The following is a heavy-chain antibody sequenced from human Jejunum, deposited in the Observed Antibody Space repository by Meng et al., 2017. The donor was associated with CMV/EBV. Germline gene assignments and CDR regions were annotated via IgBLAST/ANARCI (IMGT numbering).Heavy chain of an antibody. CDR1: GGSISSGDYY. D-gene: IGHD1-26*01. CDR3: ARGQRSYSGSYPEWFDP. J-gene: IGHJ5*02. V-gene: IGHV4-30-4*01. CDR2: IYYSGST. Sequence: QVPLQEPGPGLVKPSQTLSLTCTVSGGSISSGDYYWSWIRQPPGKGLEWIGCIYYSGSTYYNPSLKGRVTISVDTSKNQFSLNLSSVTAADTAVYYCARGQRSYSGSYPEWFDPWGQGTLVTVSS.